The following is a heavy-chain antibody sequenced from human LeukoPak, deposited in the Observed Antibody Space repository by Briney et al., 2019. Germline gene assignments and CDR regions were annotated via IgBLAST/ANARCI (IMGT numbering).Heavy chain of an antibody. V-gene: IGHV3-7*01. CDR3: ARWYYYDSSGYSPFDY. CDR2: IKQDGSEK. CDR1: GFTFSSYW. D-gene: IGHD3-22*01. J-gene: IGHJ4*02. Sequence: GGSLRLSCAASGFTFSSYWMSWVRQAPGKGLEWVANIKQDGSEKYYVDSVKGRFTISRDNAKNSLYLQMNSLRAEDTAVYYCARWYYYDSSGYSPFDYWGQGTLVTVSS.